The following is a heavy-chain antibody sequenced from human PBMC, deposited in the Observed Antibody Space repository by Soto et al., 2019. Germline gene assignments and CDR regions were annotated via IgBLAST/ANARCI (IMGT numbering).Heavy chain of an antibody. CDR3: ARTNITMVRGVMRQYYYYYGMDV. V-gene: IGHV4-39*01. Sequence: SETLSLTCTVSGGSISSSSYYWGWIRQPPGKGLEWIGSIYYSGSTYYNPSLKSRVTISVDTSKNQFSLKLSSVTAADTAVYYCARTNITMVRGVMRQYYYYYGMDVWGQGTTVTVSS. CDR1: GGSISSSSYY. D-gene: IGHD3-10*01. J-gene: IGHJ6*02. CDR2: IYYSGST.